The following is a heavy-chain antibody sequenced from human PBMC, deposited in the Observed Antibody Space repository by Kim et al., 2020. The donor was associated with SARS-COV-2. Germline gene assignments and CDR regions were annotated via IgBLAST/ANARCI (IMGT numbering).Heavy chain of an antibody. V-gene: IGHV4-59*13. J-gene: IGHJ4*02. CDR3: ARVGSYSYKD. D-gene: IGHD3-16*02. CDR1: GVSISSYY. Sequence: SETLSLTCTVSGVSISSYYWSWIRQPPGKGLEWIAYIYNSGSTNYNPSLKSRVTISVDTSKNQFSLKLSSVTAADTAVYYCARVGSYSYKDWGQGTLVTVSS. CDR2: IYNSGST.